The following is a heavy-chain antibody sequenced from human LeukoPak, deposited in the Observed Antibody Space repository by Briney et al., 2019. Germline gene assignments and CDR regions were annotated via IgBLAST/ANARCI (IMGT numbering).Heavy chain of an antibody. CDR3: ARGVLLGGYFCDY. J-gene: IGHJ4*02. CDR1: GFTFSTYG. V-gene: IGHV3-33*01. D-gene: IGHD5-12*01. CDR2: IWYDGSNE. Sequence: GRSLRLSCAASGFTFSTYGMHWVRQAPGKGLEWVALIWYDGSNENYADSVKGRFTISRDNSKNTLYLQMNSLRAEDTAVYYRARGVLLGGYFCDYWGQGTLVTVSS.